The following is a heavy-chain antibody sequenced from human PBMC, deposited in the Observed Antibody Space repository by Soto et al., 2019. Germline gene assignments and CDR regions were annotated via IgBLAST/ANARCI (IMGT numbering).Heavy chain of an antibody. Sequence: VKVSCKASGYTFTSYGISWVRQAPGQGLEWMGWISAYNGNTNYAQKLQGRVTMTTDTSTSTAYMELRSLRSDDTAVYYCARGSRREAWYNWFDPWGQGTLVTVSS. D-gene: IGHD2-15*01. CDR1: GYTFTSYG. J-gene: IGHJ5*02. CDR3: ARGSRREAWYNWFDP. V-gene: IGHV1-18*01. CDR2: ISAYNGNT.